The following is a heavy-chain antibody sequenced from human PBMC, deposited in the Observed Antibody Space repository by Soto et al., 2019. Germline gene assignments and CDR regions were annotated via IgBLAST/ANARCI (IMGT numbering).Heavy chain of an antibody. D-gene: IGHD3-22*01. CDR2: RYYSEST. CDR1: GGSITTGGYY. CDR3: ARYTLYYDLPRGPYDAIHI. J-gene: IGHJ3*02. V-gene: IGHV4-30-4*01. Sequence: LSLTCTVSGGSITTGGYYWSWIRQLPGKGLEWIGHRYYSESTYYNPSLKSRVSISLDTSKNQFSLKLSSVTAADTAVYYCARYTLYYDLPRGPYDAIHIRCQGTMVTLS.